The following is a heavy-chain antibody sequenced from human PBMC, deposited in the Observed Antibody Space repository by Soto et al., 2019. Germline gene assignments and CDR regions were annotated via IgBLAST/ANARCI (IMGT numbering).Heavy chain of an antibody. Sequence: EVQLLESGGGLVQPGGSLRLSCTASGFTLRSYAMSWVRQAPGKGLEWVSAISRSGDSTYYADSVKGRFTISRDNSENTLFLQMNSLRAEDTAIFYCARVVGDDYGDNWGWFFDLWGRGTRITVSS. CDR1: GFTLRSYA. D-gene: IGHD4-17*01. CDR3: ARVVGDDYGDNWGWFFDL. J-gene: IGHJ2*01. CDR2: ISRSGDST. V-gene: IGHV3-23*01.